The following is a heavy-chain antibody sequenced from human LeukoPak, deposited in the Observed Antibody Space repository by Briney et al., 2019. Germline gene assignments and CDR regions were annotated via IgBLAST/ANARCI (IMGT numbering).Heavy chain of an antibody. CDR1: GYSFTSFW. CDR3: ARHKAYYGSGSYYNRWFDP. V-gene: IGHV5-51*01. Sequence: GESLKISCKGSGYSFTSFWIGWVRQMPGKGLEWMGIIYPGDSDTRYSPSFQGQVTISADKSISTAYLQWSSLKASDTAMYYCARHKAYYGSGSYYNRWFDPWGQGTLVTVSS. D-gene: IGHD3-10*01. CDR2: IYPGDSDT. J-gene: IGHJ5*02.